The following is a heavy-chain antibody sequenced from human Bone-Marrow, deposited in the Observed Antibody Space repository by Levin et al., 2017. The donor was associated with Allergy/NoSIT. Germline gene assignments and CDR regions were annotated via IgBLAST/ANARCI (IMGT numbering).Heavy chain of an antibody. D-gene: IGHD7-27*01. CDR1: GFTFSSYG. Sequence: PGESLKISCAASGFTFSSYGMHWVRQAPGKGLEWVAVISYDGSNKYYADSVKGRFTISRDNSKNTLYLQMNSLRAEDTAVYYCAKERFPLNWGFDYYYYYGMDVWGQGTTVTVSS. V-gene: IGHV3-30*18. CDR3: AKERFPLNWGFDYYYYYGMDV. J-gene: IGHJ6*02. CDR2: ISYDGSNK.